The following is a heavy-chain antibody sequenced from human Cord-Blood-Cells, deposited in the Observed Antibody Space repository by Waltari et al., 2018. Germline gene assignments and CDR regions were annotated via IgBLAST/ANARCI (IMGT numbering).Heavy chain of an antibody. J-gene: IGHJ6*02. D-gene: IGHD2-2*01. Sequence: VEXGXXXVKPXXAXSLXCAASXXPFXXXSMXXXRQXPGKGXEXXSXISSSXXXIYYADSVKGRFTISRDNAKNSLXXXMNSLRAXDTAVYYCARDSSXXWYYXYYGMDVWGQGTTVTVSS. CDR1: XXPFXXXS. CDR3: ARDSSXXWYYXYYGMDV. CDR2: ISSSXXXI. V-gene: IGHV3-21*01.